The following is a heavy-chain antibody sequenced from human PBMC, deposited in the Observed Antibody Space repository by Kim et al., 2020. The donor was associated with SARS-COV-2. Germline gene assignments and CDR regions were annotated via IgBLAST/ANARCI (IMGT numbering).Heavy chain of an antibody. V-gene: IGHV3-30*07. CDR3: ARDPTGRYNHFDY. Sequence: YADTGKGRFPVPRDNPKNTLYLQINSLRAEDTAVYYCARDPTGRYNHFDYWGQGTLVTVSS. D-gene: IGHD1-20*01. J-gene: IGHJ4*02.